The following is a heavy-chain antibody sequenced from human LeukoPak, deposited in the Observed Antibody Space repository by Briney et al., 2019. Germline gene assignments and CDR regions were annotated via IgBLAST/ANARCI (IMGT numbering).Heavy chain of an antibody. CDR3: TRVMDYDFWSGV. V-gene: IGHV3-49*04. J-gene: IGHJ4*02. D-gene: IGHD3-3*01. Sequence: PGGSLRLSCAASGFTFSSYWMSWVRQAPGKGLEWVGFIRSKAYGGTTEYAASVKGRFTISRDDSKSIAYLQMNSLKTEDTAVYYCTRVMDYDFWSGVWGQGTLVTVSS. CDR2: IRSKAYGGTT. CDR1: GFTFSSYW.